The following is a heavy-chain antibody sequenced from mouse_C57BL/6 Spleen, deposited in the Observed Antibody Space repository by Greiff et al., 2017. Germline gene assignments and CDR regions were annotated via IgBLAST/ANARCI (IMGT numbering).Heavy chain of an antibody. V-gene: IGHV1-76*01. Sequence: QVQLKESGAELVRPGASVKLSCKASGYTFTDYYINWVKQRPGQGLEWIARIYPGSGNTYYNEKFKGKATLTAEKSSSTAYMQLSSLTSEDSAVYFCNYGSKLYYFDYWGQGTTLTVSS. CDR3: NYGSKLYYFDY. CDR2: IYPGSGNT. D-gene: IGHD1-1*01. J-gene: IGHJ2*01. CDR1: GYTFTDYY.